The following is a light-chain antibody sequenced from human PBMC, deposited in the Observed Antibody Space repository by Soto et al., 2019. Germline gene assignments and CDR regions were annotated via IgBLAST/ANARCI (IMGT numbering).Light chain of an antibody. Sequence: VLTQSPATLSLCPGQRATLSCRASQSLSSTFLAWYQQKPGQAPRLLIYGASSRATGIPDRFSGSGSGTDFTLTISRLEPEDFAVYYCQQYGTSPFGQGTRLEI. J-gene: IGKJ5*01. CDR3: QQYGTSP. CDR2: GAS. V-gene: IGKV3-20*01. CDR1: QSLSSTF.